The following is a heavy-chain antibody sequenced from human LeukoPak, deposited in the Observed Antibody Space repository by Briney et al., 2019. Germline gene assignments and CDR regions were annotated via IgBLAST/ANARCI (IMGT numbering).Heavy chain of an antibody. J-gene: IGHJ4*02. D-gene: IGHD3-10*01. CDR2: INPSGGST. CDR3: ARGRRTYYGSGAPFDY. CDR1: GYTFTSYY. V-gene: IGHV1-46*01. Sequence: ASVKVSCKASGYTFTSYYMHWVRQAPGQGLEWMGLINPSGGSTSYAQKFQGRVTMTRDTSTSTVYMELSSLRSEDTAVYYCARGRRTYYGSGAPFDYWGQGTLVTVSS.